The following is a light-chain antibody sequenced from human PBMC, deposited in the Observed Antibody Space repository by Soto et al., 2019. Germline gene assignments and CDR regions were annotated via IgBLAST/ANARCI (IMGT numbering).Light chain of an antibody. CDR3: CSYTTSSTLV. J-gene: IGLJ1*01. Sequence: QSALTQPASVSGSPGQSITISCTGTSSDVGTYNHVSWYQQHPGKAPQLIIYEVSKRPSGLSNRFSASKSGNTASLTISGLEAEDGDDYYCCSYTTSSTLVFGTGTKLTVL. CDR1: SSDVGTYNH. V-gene: IGLV2-14*01. CDR2: EVS.